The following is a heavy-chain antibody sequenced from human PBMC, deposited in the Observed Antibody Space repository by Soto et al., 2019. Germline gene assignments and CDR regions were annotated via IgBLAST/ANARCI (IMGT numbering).Heavy chain of an antibody. CDR2: IKSQGDGGTR. CDR1: GFSFRNAW. J-gene: IGHJ6*02. Sequence: GGSLRLSCAASGFSFRNAWMCWVRQAPGKGLEWVGHIKSQGDGGTRDYAAPVKGRFTISRDDSKNTLFLQMNSLENEDTAVYFCTTDLQAYCDGTTCYAGNYYYDDMDVWGQGTTVTVSS. D-gene: IGHD2-2*01. CDR3: TTDLQAYCDGTTCYAGNYYYDDMDV. V-gene: IGHV3-15*01.